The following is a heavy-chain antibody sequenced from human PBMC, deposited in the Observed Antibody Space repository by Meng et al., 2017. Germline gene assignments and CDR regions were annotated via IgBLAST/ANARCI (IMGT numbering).Heavy chain of an antibody. Sequence: GESLKISCAASGFTFSSYAMHWVRQAPGKGLEWVAVISYDGSNKYYADSVKGRFTISRDNSKNTLYLQMNSLRAEDTAVYYCAKVIRLSGEQWLVGNFDYWGQGTLVTV. CDR1: GFTFSSYA. J-gene: IGHJ4*02. CDR3: AKVIRLSGEQWLVGNFDY. CDR2: ISYDGSNK. D-gene: IGHD6-19*01. V-gene: IGHV3-30*04.